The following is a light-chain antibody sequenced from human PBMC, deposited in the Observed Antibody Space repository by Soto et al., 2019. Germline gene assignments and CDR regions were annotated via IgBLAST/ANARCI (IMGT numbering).Light chain of an antibody. CDR1: QSVGSN. V-gene: IGKV3-15*01. CDR3: QQCGSSPWT. Sequence: EIMMTQSPATLSVSPGERGTLSCRASQSVGSNLAWYQQKPGQAPRLLIYGASTRATGTPTRFSGGGSGTDFTLTISRLEPEDFAVYYCQQCGSSPWTFGQGTKVDIK. J-gene: IGKJ1*01. CDR2: GAS.